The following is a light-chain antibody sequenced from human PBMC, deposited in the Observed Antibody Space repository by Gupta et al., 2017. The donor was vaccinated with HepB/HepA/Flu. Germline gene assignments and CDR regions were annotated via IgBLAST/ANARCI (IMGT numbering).Light chain of an antibody. V-gene: IGLV1-51*01. CDR1: TSNIGHNF. J-gene: IGLJ2*01. CDR2: DNN. CDR3: GAWDSSLSGVL. Sequence: QSVLTQPASVSAAPGQNVTISCSGSTSNIGHNFVFWCQQFPGTAPKLLIFDNNERPSGIPDRFSASKTGTSATLAITGLQTGDEADYYCGAWDSSLSGVLFGGGTKLTVL.